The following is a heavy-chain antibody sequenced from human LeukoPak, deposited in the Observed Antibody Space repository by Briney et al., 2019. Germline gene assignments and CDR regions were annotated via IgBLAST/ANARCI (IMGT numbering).Heavy chain of an antibody. V-gene: IGHV5-51*04. D-gene: IGHD5-18*01. J-gene: IGHJ5*02. CDR3: ARGGPYSYASWFDP. CDR2: IYPGDSDT. Sequence: GESLKIPWKGSGYSFTSYWIGWVRQMPGKGLGWMGIIYPGDSDTRYSPSFQGPVTISADKPLSTAYLQWSSLKASHTAMYYCARGGPYSYASWFDPWGQGSLVTVSS. CDR1: GYSFTSYW.